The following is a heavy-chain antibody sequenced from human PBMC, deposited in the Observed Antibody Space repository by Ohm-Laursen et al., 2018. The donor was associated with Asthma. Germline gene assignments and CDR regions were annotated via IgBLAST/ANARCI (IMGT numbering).Heavy chain of an antibody. Sequence: SLRLSCSASGFTFSSYSMNWVRQAPGKGLEWVSYISSSSSSTIYYADSVKGRFTISRDNAKNSLYLQMNSLRAEDTAVYYCASLPYGSGSYGTRDYWGQGTLVTVSS. CDR3: ASLPYGSGSYGTRDY. V-gene: IGHV3-48*04. J-gene: IGHJ4*02. D-gene: IGHD3-10*01. CDR1: GFTFSSYS. CDR2: ISSSSSSTI.